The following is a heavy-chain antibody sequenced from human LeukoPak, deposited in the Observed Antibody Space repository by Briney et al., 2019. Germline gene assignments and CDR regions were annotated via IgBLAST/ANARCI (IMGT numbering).Heavy chain of an antibody. J-gene: IGHJ4*02. Sequence: SETLSLTCTVSGGSISSHYWSWIRQPPGKGLEWIGYIYYSGSTNYNPSLKSRVTVSVDTSKNQFSLKLSSVTAADTAVYYCARGIVAMRVFDYWGQGTLVTVSS. V-gene: IGHV4-59*11. CDR2: IYYSGST. D-gene: IGHD3-22*01. CDR1: GGSISSHY. CDR3: ARGIVAMRVFDY.